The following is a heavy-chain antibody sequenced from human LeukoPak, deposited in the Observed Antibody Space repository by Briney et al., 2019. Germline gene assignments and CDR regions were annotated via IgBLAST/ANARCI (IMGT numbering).Heavy chain of an antibody. D-gene: IGHD4-23*01. V-gene: IGHV4-59*01. J-gene: IGHJ4*02. CDR2: IYYSGST. CDR3: ARAPTAVTFDY. CDR1: GGSISSYY. Sequence: PSETLSLTCTVSGGSISSYYWSWIRQPPGKGLEWIGYIYYSGSTNYNPSLKSRVTISVDTSKNQFSLKLSSVTAADTAVYYCARAPTAVTFDYWGQGTLVTVSS.